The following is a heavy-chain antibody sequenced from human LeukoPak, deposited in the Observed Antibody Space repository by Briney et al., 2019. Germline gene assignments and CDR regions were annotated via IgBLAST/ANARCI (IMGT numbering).Heavy chain of an antibody. Sequence: GGSLRLSCAASGFTFSDYYMSWIRQAPGKGLEWVSYISSSGSTIYYADSVKGRCTISRDNAKNSLFLEMNSLRAEDTAVYYCARVLVTATSLTYDGFDMWGQGTMVTVSS. V-gene: IGHV3-11*04. CDR3: ARVLVTATSLTYDGFDM. J-gene: IGHJ3*02. CDR1: GFTFSDYY. D-gene: IGHD2-15*01. CDR2: ISSSGSTI.